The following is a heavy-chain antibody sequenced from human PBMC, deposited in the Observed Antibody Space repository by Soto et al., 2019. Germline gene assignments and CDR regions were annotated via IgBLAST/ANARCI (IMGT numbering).Heavy chain of an antibody. V-gene: IGHV3-23*01. CDR2: ISGSGGST. D-gene: IGHD3-9*01. Sequence: PGGSLRLSCAASGFTFSSYAMSWVRQAPGKGLEWVSAISGSGGSTYYADSVKGRFTISRDNSKNTLYLQMNSLRAEDTAVYYCAKSASRLFGKLRYFDWLLIDHWGQGTLVTVSS. J-gene: IGHJ4*02. CDR1: GFTFSSYA. CDR3: AKSASRLFGKLRYFDWLLIDH.